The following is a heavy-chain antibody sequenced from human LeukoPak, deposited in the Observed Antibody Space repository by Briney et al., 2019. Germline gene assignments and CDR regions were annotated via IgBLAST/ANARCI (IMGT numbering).Heavy chain of an antibody. Sequence: GGTLRLSCAASGFTFSSYAMTWVRQAPGKGLEWVAVIWYDGSNKYYADSVKGRFTISRDNSKNTLYLQMNSLRAEDTAVYFCARRRPPTVTTTGGSRDAFDIWGQGTMVTVSS. D-gene: IGHD4-17*01. V-gene: IGHV3-33*08. CDR2: IWYDGSNK. CDR1: GFTFSSYA. CDR3: ARRRPPTVTTTGGSRDAFDI. J-gene: IGHJ3*02.